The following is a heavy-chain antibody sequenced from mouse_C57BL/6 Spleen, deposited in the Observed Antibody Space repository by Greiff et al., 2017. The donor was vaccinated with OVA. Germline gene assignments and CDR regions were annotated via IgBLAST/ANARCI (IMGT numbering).Heavy chain of an antibody. CDR2: IRNKANGYTT. Sequence: EVKLVESGGGLVQPGGSLSLSCAASGFTFTDYYMSWVRQPPGKALEWLGFIRNKANGYTTEYSASVKGRFTISRDNSQSILYLHMNALRAEDNATYYCARDGRFAYWGQGTLVTVSA. V-gene: IGHV7-3*01. CDR1: GFTFTDYY. D-gene: IGHD2-3*01. J-gene: IGHJ3*01. CDR3: ARDGRFAY.